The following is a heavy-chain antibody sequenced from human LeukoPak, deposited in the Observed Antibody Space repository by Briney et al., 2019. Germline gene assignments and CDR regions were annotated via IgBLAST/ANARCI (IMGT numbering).Heavy chain of an antibody. CDR3: ARDPEPGIAVAGTFDY. CDR2: ISYDGSNK. Sequence: GRSLRLSCAASGFTFSSYAMHWVRQAPGKGLEGGAVISYDGSNKYYADSVKGRFTISRDNSKNTLYLQMNGLRAEDTAVYYCARDPEPGIAVAGTFDYWGQGTLVTVSS. J-gene: IGHJ4*02. V-gene: IGHV3-30*04. CDR1: GFTFSSYA. D-gene: IGHD6-19*01.